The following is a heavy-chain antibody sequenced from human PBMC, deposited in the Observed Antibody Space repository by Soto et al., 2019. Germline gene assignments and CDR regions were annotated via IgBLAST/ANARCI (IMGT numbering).Heavy chain of an antibody. V-gene: IGHV3-23*01. CDR1: GFTFSSYA. CDR2: ISGSGGST. D-gene: IGHD2-15*01. Sequence: GGSLRLSCAASGFTFSSYAMSWVRQAPGKGLEWVSAISGSGGSTYYADSVKGRFTISRDNSKTTLYLQMNSLRAEDTAVYYCASLEGLCSGGSCYSKYYYYYYMDVWGKGTTVTVSS. CDR3: ASLEGLCSGGSCYSKYYYYYYMDV. J-gene: IGHJ6*03.